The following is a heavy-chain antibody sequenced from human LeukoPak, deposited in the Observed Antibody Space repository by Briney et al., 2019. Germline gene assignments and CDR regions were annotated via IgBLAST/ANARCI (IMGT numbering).Heavy chain of an antibody. Sequence: GGSLRLSCAASGFTFSSFWMSWVRQAPGKGLEWVANIKKDGSQKYYVNSVEGRFTISRDNAKNSLYLQMDSLRVDDTCVYYCTRVFGGYDVSDYWGQGTLVTVSS. CDR1: GFTFSSFW. CDR2: IKKDGSQK. J-gene: IGHJ4*02. CDR3: TRVFGGYDVSDY. V-gene: IGHV3-7*03. D-gene: IGHD3-3*01.